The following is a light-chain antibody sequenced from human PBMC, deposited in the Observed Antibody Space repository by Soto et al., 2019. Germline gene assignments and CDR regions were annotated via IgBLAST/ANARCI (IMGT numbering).Light chain of an antibody. J-gene: IGKJ4*01. V-gene: IGKV3D-15*01. CDR2: GAS. CDR1: QSVYSN. CDR3: QQYNNWPPLT. Sequence: EIVMTQSPATLSLSPGERATLSCRASQSVYSNLAWYQQKPGQAPRLLIFGASTRATGIPARFSGSGSGTEFTLAISSLQSEDFGVYYCQQYNNWPPLTFGGGTKVDIK.